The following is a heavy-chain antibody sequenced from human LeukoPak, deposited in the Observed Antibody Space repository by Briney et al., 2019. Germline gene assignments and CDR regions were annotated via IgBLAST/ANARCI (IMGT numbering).Heavy chain of an antibody. J-gene: IGHJ6*02. CDR1: GFTFSSYG. V-gene: IGHV3-30*18. CDR3: AKARPDYYYGMDV. Sequence: GGSLRLSCAASGFTFSSYGMHWVRQAPGKELEWVAVISYDGSNKYYADSVKGRFTISRDNSKNTLYLQMNSLRAEDTAVYYCAKARPDYYYGMDVWGQGTTVTVSS. CDR2: ISYDGSNK.